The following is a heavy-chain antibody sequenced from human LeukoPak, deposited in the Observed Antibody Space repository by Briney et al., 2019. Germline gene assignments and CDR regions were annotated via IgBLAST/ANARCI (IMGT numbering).Heavy chain of an antibody. CDR2: INPHTGGT. CDR3: ARPYCGGGSCHDYFDY. J-gene: IGHJ4*02. V-gene: IGHV1-2*02. D-gene: IGHD2-15*01. Sequence: ASVKVSCKASGYTFTGYYMHWVRQAPGQGLEWMGWINPHTGGTNYAQKFQGRVTMTRDASISTAYMELSRLRSDDTAVYYCARPYCGGGSCHDYFDYWGQGTLVTVSS. CDR1: GYTFTGYY.